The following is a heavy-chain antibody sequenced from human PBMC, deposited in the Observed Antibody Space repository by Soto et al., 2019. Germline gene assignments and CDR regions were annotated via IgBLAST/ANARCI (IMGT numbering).Heavy chain of an antibody. Sequence: QVQLQQSGPGLVKPSQTLSLTCAISGDSVSTNIATWDWIRQSPSRGLEWLVRTYYRSKGYNYYAVYVNVRITINPDTSNNQLYLQLNSVTPDDTAVYYWARLIGNSWLDAWGQGTLVTVSS. D-gene: IGHD2-8*01. J-gene: IGHJ5*02. CDR3: ARLIGNSWLDA. CDR1: GDSVSTNIAT. CDR2: TYYRSKGYN. V-gene: IGHV6-1*01.